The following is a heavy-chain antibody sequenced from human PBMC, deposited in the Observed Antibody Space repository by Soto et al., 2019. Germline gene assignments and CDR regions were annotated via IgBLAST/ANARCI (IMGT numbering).Heavy chain of an antibody. J-gene: IGHJ4*02. CDR2: IYPGDSDT. V-gene: IGHV5-51*01. CDR3: SRPRIYYDILAGYYKWYFDY. Sequence: PGESLKISCKGSGYSFTSYWIGWVRQMPGKGLEWMGIIYPGDSDTRYSPSFQGQVTISADKSISTAYLQWSSLKTSDTAMYYCSRPRIYYDILAGYYKWYFDYWGQGTRVTVSS. D-gene: IGHD3-9*01. CDR1: GYSFTSYW.